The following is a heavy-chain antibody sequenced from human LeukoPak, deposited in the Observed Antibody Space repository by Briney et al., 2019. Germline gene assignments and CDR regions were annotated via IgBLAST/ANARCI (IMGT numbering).Heavy chain of an antibody. CDR2: IRSKAYGGTT. Sequence: GGSLRLSCTASGFTFGDYAMSWVRQAPGKGLEWVGFIRSKAYGGTTEYAASVKGRFTISRDDSKSIAYLQMKSLKTEDTAVYYCTRDGYSYGYYYTGPRDYWGQGTLVTVSS. D-gene: IGHD5-18*01. J-gene: IGHJ4*02. CDR1: GFTFGDYA. CDR3: TRDGYSYGYYYTGPRDY. V-gene: IGHV3-49*04.